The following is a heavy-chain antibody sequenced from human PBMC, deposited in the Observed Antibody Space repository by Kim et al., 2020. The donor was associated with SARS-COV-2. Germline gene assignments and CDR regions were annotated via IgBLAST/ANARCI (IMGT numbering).Heavy chain of an antibody. CDR3: ARLNRNSWFFDF. Sequence: SETLSLTCTVSGDSISSSTYYWGWLRQPPGKGLEWIGSIYYNGDTYNNPSLKSRLIISVDTSKSQFSLKVNSLTAADTALYYCARLNRNSWFFDFWGQGTLVTVSS. CDR1: GDSISSSTYY. J-gene: IGHJ4*02. D-gene: IGHD3-10*01. CDR2: IYYNGDT. V-gene: IGHV4-39*01.